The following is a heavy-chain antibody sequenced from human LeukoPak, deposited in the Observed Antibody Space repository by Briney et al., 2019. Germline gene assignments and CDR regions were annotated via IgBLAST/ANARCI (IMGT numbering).Heavy chain of an antibody. V-gene: IGHV1-2*02. CDR1: GYTFTGYY. CDR3: ARDRDCSSTSCYPVFDY. Sequence: ASVKVSCKASGYTFTGYYMHWVRQAPGQGLEWMGWINPNSGGTNYAQKFQGRVTMTRDTSISTAYMELSRLRSDDTAVYYCARDRDCSSTSCYPVFDYWGQGTLVTVSS. D-gene: IGHD2-2*01. CDR2: INPNSGGT. J-gene: IGHJ4*02.